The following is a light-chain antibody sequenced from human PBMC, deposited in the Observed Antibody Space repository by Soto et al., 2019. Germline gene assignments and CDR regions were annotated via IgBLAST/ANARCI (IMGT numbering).Light chain of an antibody. V-gene: IGKV1-9*01. J-gene: IGKJ4*01. Sequence: DIQLTQSPSFLSASVGDRVTITCRASQGISTYLAWYQRKPGKAPKLLIYAASTLQSGVPSRFSGSGSRTEFTLTIGSLQPEDFATYYCQQLYSYPLTFGGGTKVEIK. CDR3: QQLYSYPLT. CDR2: AAS. CDR1: QGISTY.